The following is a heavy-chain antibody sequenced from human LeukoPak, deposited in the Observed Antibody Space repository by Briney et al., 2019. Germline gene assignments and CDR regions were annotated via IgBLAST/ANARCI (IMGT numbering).Heavy chain of an antibody. CDR1: GFTFSSYW. CDR2: IYSGGTT. D-gene: IGHD3-22*01. CDR3: AGRYDSSGYPLH. V-gene: IGHV3-53*01. J-gene: IGHJ4*02. Sequence: GGSLRLSCAASGFTFSSYWMHWVRQAPGKGLEWVSVIYSGGTTYYADSIKGRFTISRDNSKNTLYLQMNSLRAEDTAVYYCAGRYDSSGYPLHWGQGTPVTVSS.